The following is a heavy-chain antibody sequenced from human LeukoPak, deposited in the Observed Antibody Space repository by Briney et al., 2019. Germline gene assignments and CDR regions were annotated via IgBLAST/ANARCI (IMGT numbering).Heavy chain of an antibody. D-gene: IGHD6-19*01. Sequence: SETLSLTCTVSGGSISSYYWSWIRQPPGKGLEWIGYIYYSGSTNYNPSLKSRVTISVDTSKNQFSLKLSSVTAADPAVYYCARFLGQPSSGEFDYWGQGTLVTVSS. CDR1: GGSISSYY. CDR2: IYYSGST. J-gene: IGHJ4*02. CDR3: ARFLGQPSSGEFDY. V-gene: IGHV4-59*08.